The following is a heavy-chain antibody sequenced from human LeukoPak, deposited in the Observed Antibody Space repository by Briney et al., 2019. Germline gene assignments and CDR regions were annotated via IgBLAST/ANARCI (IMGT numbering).Heavy chain of an antibody. Sequence: SETLSLTCAVYGGPFSGYYWSWIRQPPGKGLEWIGEINHSGSTNYNPSLKSRVTISVDTSKNQFSLKLSSVTAADTAVYYCARKRFLGSSCPVFDYWGQGTLVTVSS. D-gene: IGHD6-13*01. CDR2: INHSGST. CDR3: ARKRFLGSSCPVFDY. CDR1: GGPFSGYY. J-gene: IGHJ4*02. V-gene: IGHV4-34*01.